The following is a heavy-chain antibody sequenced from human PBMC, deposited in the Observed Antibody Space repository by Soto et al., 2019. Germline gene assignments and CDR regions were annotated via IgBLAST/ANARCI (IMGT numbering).Heavy chain of an antibody. CDR3: ARGAGYCSGGSCPRFVY. J-gene: IGHJ4*02. D-gene: IGHD2-15*01. CDR1: GYTFTSYD. CDR2: MNPNSGNT. V-gene: IGHV1-8*01. Sequence: QVQLVQSGAEVKKPGASVKVSCKASGYTFTSYDINWVRQATGQGLEWMGWMNPNSGNTGYAQKFQGRVTMTRNPSISTAYMELSSLRSEDTAVYYCARGAGYCSGGSCPRFVYWGQGTLVTVSS.